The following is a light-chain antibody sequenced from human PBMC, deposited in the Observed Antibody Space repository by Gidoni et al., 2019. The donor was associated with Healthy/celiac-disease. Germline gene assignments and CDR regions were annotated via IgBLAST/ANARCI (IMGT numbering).Light chain of an antibody. J-gene: IGKJ1*01. V-gene: IGKV4-1*01. CDR2: WAS. CDR1: QSVVYSSNNKNY. Sequence: DIVIPQSPDSLAVSRGERATINCKSSQSVVYSSNNKNYLAWYQQKPGQPPKLLIYWASTRESGVPDRFSGSGSGTDFTLTISSLQAEDVAVYYCQQYYSTPPTFGQGTKVEIK. CDR3: QQYYSTPPT.